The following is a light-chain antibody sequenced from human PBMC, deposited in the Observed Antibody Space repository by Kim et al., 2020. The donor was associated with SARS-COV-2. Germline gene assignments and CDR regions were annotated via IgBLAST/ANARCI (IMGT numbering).Light chain of an antibody. J-gene: IGLJ3*02. V-gene: IGLV2-11*01. Sequence: QSALTQPRSVSGSPGQSVTISCTGTSSDVGGYNYVSWYQQHPGKAPKLMIYDVSKWPSGVPDRFSGSKSGNTASLTISGLQAEDEADYYCCSYAGSYTLVLGGGTQLTVL. CDR2: DVS. CDR1: SSDVGGYNY. CDR3: CSYAGSYTLV.